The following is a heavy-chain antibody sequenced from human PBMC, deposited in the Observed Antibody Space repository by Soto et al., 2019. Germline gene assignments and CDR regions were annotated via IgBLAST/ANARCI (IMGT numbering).Heavy chain of an antibody. Sequence: ASVKVSCKASGYTFTSYYMHWVRQAPGQGLEWMGIINPSGGSTSYAQKFQGRVTMTRDTSTSTVYMELSSLRSEDTAVYYCARDRGSGSYPNFYFDYWGQGTLVTVSS. CDR1: GYTFTSYY. V-gene: IGHV1-46*01. CDR2: INPSGGST. J-gene: IGHJ4*02. D-gene: IGHD1-26*01. CDR3: ARDRGSGSYPNFYFDY.